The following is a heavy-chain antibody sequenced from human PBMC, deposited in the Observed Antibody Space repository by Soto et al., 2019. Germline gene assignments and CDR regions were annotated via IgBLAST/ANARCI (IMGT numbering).Heavy chain of an antibody. Sequence: GASVKVSCKASGGTFSSYAISWVRQAPGQGLEWMGGIIPIFGTANYAQKFQGRVTITADESTSTAYMELSSLRSEDTAVYYCARTDTAMSAYYYGMDVWGQGTTVTVSS. V-gene: IGHV1-69*13. D-gene: IGHD5-18*01. J-gene: IGHJ6*02. CDR1: GGTFSSYA. CDR3: ARTDTAMSAYYYGMDV. CDR2: IIPIFGTA.